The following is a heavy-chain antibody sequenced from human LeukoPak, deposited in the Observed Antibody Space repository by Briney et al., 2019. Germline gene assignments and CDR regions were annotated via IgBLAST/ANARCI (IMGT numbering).Heavy chain of an antibody. CDR2: INHSGST. Sequence: GSLRLSCEASGFAFSFFAMSWLRQPPGKGLEWIGEINHSGSTNYNASLKSRVTISVDTSKNQFSLKLSSVTAADTAVYYCAREEDCSGGICYLGNAFDIWGQGTMVTVSS. CDR1: GFAFSFFA. CDR3: AREEDCSGGICYLGNAFDI. J-gene: IGHJ3*02. D-gene: IGHD2-15*01. V-gene: IGHV4-34*01.